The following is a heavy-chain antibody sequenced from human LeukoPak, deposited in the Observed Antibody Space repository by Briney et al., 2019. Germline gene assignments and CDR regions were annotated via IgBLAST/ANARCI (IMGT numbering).Heavy chain of an antibody. CDR2: VFHSGST. J-gene: IGHJ3*02. Sequence: SETLSLTCTVSGGSISSYYWSWIRQPPGKGLEWIGYVFHSGSTNYNPSLKSRVTISVDRTKNQFSLKLTSVTAADTAVYYCGRHGGATMVRGVLVDGFDIWGQGTMATVSS. CDR1: GGSISSYY. V-gene: IGHV4-59*08. D-gene: IGHD3-10*01. CDR3: GRHGGATMVRGVLVDGFDI.